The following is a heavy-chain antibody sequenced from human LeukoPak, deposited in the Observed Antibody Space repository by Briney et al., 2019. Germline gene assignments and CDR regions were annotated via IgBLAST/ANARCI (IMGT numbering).Heavy chain of an antibody. CDR1: GGSISSHY. J-gene: IGHJ4*02. CDR3: ARGRPHKGGSGCHFDY. V-gene: IGHV4-4*09. CDR2: IYHSGST. Sequence: PSETLSLTCTVSGGSISSHYWSWIRQPPGKGLEWIGYIYHSGSTNYSPSLKSRVTISVDTSKNQFSLNLSSLTAADTAVYYCARGRPHKGGSGCHFDYWGQGTLVTGSS. D-gene: IGHD3-10*01.